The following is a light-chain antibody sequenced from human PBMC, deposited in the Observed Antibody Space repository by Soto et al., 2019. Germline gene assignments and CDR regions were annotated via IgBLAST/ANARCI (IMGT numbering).Light chain of an antibody. CDR2: CAS. V-gene: IGKV3-20*01. Sequence: VMRHSQSTLSXXPGEXATLSCRASQSVSSSYLALYQHKPCHNPVILIYCASSIATGIPDRFRGSGYGTDFTITTGRMEPGDCELYYFERYRTFGQCTKVDIK. CDR1: QSVSSSY. J-gene: IGKJ1*01. CDR3: ERYRT.